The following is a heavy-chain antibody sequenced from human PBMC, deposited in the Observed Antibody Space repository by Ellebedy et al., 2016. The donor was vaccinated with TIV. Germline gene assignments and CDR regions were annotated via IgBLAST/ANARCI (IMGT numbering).Heavy chain of an antibody. CDR3: ARDMNYDTLTGYYAYFYAIDV. CDR2: INPNSGDT. Sequence: AASVKVSCKTSGYTFTDYYMHWLRHAPGQGLEWMGWINPNSGDTDFAQKFQGRVTMTRDTSITTAYLELSRLRSDDTAVYYCARDMNYDTLTGYYAYFYAIDVWGQGTTVTVSS. V-gene: IGHV1-2*02. CDR1: GYTFTDYY. D-gene: IGHD3-9*01. J-gene: IGHJ6*02.